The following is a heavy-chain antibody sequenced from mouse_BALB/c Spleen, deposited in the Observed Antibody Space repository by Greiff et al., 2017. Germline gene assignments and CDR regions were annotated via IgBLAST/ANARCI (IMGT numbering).Heavy chain of an antibody. V-gene: IGHV14-3*02. CDR1: GFNIKDTY. J-gene: IGHJ2*01. D-gene: IGHD1-1*02. Sequence: VQLQQSGAELVKPGASVKLSCTASGFNIKDTYMHWVKQRPEQGLEWIGRIDPANGNTKYDPKFQGKATITADTSSNTAYLQLSSLTSEDTAVYYCGLVYYFDYWGQGTTLTVSS. CDR3: GLVYYFDY. CDR2: IDPANGNT.